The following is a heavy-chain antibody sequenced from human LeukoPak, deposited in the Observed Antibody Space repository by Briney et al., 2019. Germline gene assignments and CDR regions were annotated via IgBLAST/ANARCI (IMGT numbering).Heavy chain of an antibody. Sequence: GGSLRLSCAASGFTFSRYWMSWARQAPGRGLDWVANIKQDGSEKYYVDSVKGRFTISRDNAKNSLYLQMNSLRAEDTAVYYCARGGYGDYVADYYYGMDVWGQGTTVTVSS. CDR1: GFTFSRYW. CDR2: IKQDGSEK. D-gene: IGHD4-17*01. V-gene: IGHV3-7*01. J-gene: IGHJ6*02. CDR3: ARGGYGDYVADYYYGMDV.